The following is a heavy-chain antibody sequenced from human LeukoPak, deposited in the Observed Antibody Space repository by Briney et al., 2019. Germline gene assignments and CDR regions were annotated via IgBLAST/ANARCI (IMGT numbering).Heavy chain of an antibody. D-gene: IGHD5-12*01. V-gene: IGHV1-2*02. CDR1: GYTFTDYY. CDR3: ARLRGAYEPFDY. Sequence: ASVKVSCKGSGYTFTDYYMHWVRQAPGHGLEWMAWIHPNSGGTIYAQKFQDRVTVTRDTSISTAYMELSRLRSDDTAVYYCARLRGAYEPFDYWGQGTLVTVSS. J-gene: IGHJ4*02. CDR2: IHPNSGGT.